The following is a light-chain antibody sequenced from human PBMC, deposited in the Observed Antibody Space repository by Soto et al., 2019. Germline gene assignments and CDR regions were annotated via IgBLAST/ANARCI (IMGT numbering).Light chain of an antibody. V-gene: IGLV3-1*01. CDR1: KLGDKY. CDR2: QDT. Sequence: SYGLTQPPSVSVSPGQTASITCSGDKLGDKYVCWYQQKPGQSPVLVIYQDTKRPSGIPERFSGSNSGNTATLTVSGTQSMDEADYYCQAWDSSTVVFGGGTKVTVL. J-gene: IGLJ2*01. CDR3: QAWDSSTVV.